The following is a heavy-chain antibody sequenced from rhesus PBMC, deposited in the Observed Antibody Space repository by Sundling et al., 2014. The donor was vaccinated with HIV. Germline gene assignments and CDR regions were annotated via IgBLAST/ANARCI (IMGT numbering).Heavy chain of an antibody. J-gene: IGHJ4*01. D-gene: IGHD2-2*01. CDR1: GGSISGGYY. CDR3: ARDLGLGDTRLVDY. CDR2: VSGTSGTT. Sequence: QVQLQESGPGLVKPSETLSLTCAVSGGSISGGYYWSWIRQPPGKGLEWIGYVSGTSGTTDYNGSLKSRVTISTDTSKNQFSLKLSSVTAADTAVYYCARDLGLGDTRLVDYWGQGVLVTVSS. V-gene: IGHV4-165*01.